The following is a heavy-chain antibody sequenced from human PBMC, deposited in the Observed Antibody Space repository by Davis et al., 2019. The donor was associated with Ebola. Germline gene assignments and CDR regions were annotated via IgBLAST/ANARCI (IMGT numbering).Heavy chain of an antibody. V-gene: IGHV4-34*01. D-gene: IGHD6-13*01. CDR3: ARLCIAAAGVDYYYYGMDV. CDR1: GGSFSGYY. CDR2: INHSGST. J-gene: IGHJ6*04. Sequence: MPSETLSLTCAVYGGSFSGYYWSWIRQPPGKGLEWIGEINHSGSTNYNPSLKSRVTISVDTSKNQFSLKLSSVTAADTAVYYCARLCIAAAGVDYYYYGMDVWDKGTTVTVSS.